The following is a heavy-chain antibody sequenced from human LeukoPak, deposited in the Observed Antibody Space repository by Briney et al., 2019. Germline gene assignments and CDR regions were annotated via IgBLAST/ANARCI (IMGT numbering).Heavy chain of an antibody. D-gene: IGHD1-26*01. V-gene: IGHV3-66*01. CDR3: ARVGGSYYNY. Sequence: ETLSLTCGVSGGSITTTNWWTWVRQPPGKGLEWVSVLYNIGSAYYADSVRGRFTISRDNSKNTLYLQMNSLRAEDTAVYYCARVGGSYYNYWGQGTLVTVSS. CDR2: LYNIGSA. J-gene: IGHJ4*02. CDR1: GGSITTTNW.